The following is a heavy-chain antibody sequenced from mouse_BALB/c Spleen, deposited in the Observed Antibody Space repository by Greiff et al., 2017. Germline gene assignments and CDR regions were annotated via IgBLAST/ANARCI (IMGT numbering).Heavy chain of an antibody. J-gene: IGHJ2*01. CDR2: IDPENGNT. CDR3: ARRRENYFDY. Sequence: EVQLQQSGAELVRPGALVKLSCKASGFNIKDYYMHWVKQRPEQGLEWIGWIDPENGNTIYDPKFQGKASITADTSSNTAYLQLSSLTSEDTAVYYCARRRENYFDYWGQGTTLTVSS. CDR1: GFNIKDYY. V-gene: IGHV14-1*02.